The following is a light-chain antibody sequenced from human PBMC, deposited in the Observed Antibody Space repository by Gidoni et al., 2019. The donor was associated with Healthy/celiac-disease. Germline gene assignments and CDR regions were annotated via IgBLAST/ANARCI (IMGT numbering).Light chain of an antibody. J-gene: IGKJ1*01. CDR2: WAS. Sequence: DIVMTQSPDSLAVSLGERATINCKSSQSVLYSSNNKNYLAWYQQKPGQSPKLLIYWASTRESGVPDRFSGSGSGTDFTLTISSLQAEDVAVYYCQQYYNTGKTFGQGTKVEIK. CDR3: QQYYNTGKT. V-gene: IGKV4-1*01. CDR1: QSVLYSSNNKNY.